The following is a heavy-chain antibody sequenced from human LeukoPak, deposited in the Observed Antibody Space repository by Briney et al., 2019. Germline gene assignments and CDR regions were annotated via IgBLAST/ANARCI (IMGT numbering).Heavy chain of an antibody. CDR3: ARHPYYGSGSTAPNFDY. CDR2: IYPGDSDT. D-gene: IGHD3-10*01. Sequence: HGESLKISCKGSGYSFTSYWIGWVRQMPGKGLEWMGIIYPGDSDTRYSPSFQGQVTISADKSISTAYLQWSSLKASDTAMYYSARHPYYGSGSTAPNFDYWGQGTLVTVSS. CDR1: GYSFTSYW. J-gene: IGHJ4*02. V-gene: IGHV5-51*01.